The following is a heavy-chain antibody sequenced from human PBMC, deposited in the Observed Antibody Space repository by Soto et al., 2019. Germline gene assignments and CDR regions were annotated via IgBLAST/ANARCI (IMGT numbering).Heavy chain of an antibody. D-gene: IGHD3-22*01. CDR3: AREPMIVVVITGDAFDI. V-gene: IGHV1-46*01. CDR2: INPSGGST. J-gene: IGHJ3*02. Sequence: ASVKVSCKASGYTFTSYYMHWVRQAPGQGLEWMGIINPSGGSTSYAQKFQGRVTMTRDTSTSTVYMELSSLRSEDTAVYYCAREPMIVVVITGDAFDIWGQGTRVTVSS. CDR1: GYTFTSYY.